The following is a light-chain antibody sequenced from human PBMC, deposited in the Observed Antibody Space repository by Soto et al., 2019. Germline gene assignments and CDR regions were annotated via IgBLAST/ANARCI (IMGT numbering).Light chain of an antibody. V-gene: IGKV1-39*01. CDR2: AAS. CDR3: QRGYSTPWT. J-gene: IGKJ1*01. CDR1: QSIGTY. Sequence: DIQMTQSPSSLSASVGDRVTITCRASQSIGTYLHWYQQKPGKAPKLLIYAASTLQSGVPSRFSGSGSGTDFTLTMNSLQPEDFATYYCQRGYSTPWTFGQGTKVDIK.